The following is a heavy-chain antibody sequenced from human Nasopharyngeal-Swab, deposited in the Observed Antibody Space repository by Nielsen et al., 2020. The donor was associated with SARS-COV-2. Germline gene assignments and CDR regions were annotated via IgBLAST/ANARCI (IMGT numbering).Heavy chain of an antibody. Sequence: GESLKISCAASGFTFSSYGMHWVRQAPGKGLEWVSAISGSGGSTYYADSVKGRFTISRDNSKNTLYLQMNSLRAEDTAVYYCANWEVGLLWFGEGGNFDYWGQGTLVTVSS. CDR1: GFTFSSYG. V-gene: IGHV3-23*01. CDR3: ANWEVGLLWFGEGGNFDY. CDR2: ISGSGGST. D-gene: IGHD3-10*01. J-gene: IGHJ4*02.